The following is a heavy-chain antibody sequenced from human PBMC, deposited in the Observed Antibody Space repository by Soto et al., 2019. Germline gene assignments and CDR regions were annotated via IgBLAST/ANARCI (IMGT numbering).Heavy chain of an antibody. CDR3: AKDQHREPDTAMDYYYYGMDV. CDR1: GFTFSSYG. Sequence: GGSLRLSCAASGFTFSSYGMHWVRQAPGKGLEWVAVISYDGSNKYYADSVKGRFTISRDNSKNTLYLQMNSLRAEDTAVYYCAKDQHREPDTAMDYYYYGMDVWGQGTTVTVSS. V-gene: IGHV3-30*18. CDR2: ISYDGSNK. J-gene: IGHJ6*02. D-gene: IGHD5-18*01.